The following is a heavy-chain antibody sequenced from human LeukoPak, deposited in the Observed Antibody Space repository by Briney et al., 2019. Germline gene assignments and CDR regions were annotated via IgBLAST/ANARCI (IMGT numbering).Heavy chain of an antibody. V-gene: IGHV1-18*01. CDR2: ISAYNGNT. CDR3: ARGVPNWSYDY. D-gene: IGHD1-7*01. Sequence: ASVKVSCKASGGTFSSYSITWVRQAPGQGLEWMGWISAYNGNTNYAQKLQGRVTMTTDTSTSTAYMELRSLRSDDTAVYYCARGVPNWSYDYWGQGTLVTVSS. J-gene: IGHJ4*02. CDR1: GGTFSSYS.